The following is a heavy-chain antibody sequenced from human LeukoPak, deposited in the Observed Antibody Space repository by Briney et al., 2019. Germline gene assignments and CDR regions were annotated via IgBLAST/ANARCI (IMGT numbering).Heavy chain of an antibody. J-gene: IGHJ3*02. V-gene: IGHV1-58*02. CDR3: AAERATVTTSPNAFDI. Sequence: SVKVSCKASGSTFTSSAMQWVRQARGQRLEWIGWIVVGSGNTNYAQKFQERVTITRDMSTSTAYMELSSLRSEDTAVYYCAAERATVTTSPNAFDIWGQGTMVTVSS. D-gene: IGHD4-17*01. CDR1: GSTFTSSA. CDR2: IVVGSGNT.